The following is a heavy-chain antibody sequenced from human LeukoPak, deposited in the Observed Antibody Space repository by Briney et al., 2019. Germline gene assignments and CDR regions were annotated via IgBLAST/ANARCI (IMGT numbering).Heavy chain of an antibody. CDR2: VDYRSKSYK. V-gene: IGHV6-1*01. Sequence: PTLPLTFAISGDSVSSNSAAWNWIRQSPSRGLEWLGRVDYRSKSYKHYAVSVKSRITINPDTSKNQFSLQLNSVTPEDTAVYYCARASTDIVATIGGDYYYYYYMDVWGKGTTVTVSS. J-gene: IGHJ6*03. CDR1: GDSVSSNSAA. D-gene: IGHD5-12*01. CDR3: ARASTDIVATIGGDYYYYYYMDV.